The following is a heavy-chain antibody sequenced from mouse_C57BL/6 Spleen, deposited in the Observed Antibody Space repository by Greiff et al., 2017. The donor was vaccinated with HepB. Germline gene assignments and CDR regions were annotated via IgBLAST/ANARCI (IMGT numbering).Heavy chain of an antibody. D-gene: IGHD1-1*01. CDR3: ARHGSGAMDY. CDR1: GYTFTSYW. Sequence: QVQLQQPGAELVKPGASVKLSCKASGYTFTSYWMQWVKQRPGQGLEWIGEIDPSDSYTNYNQKFKGKATLTVDTSSSTAYMQLSSLTSEDSAVYYCARHGSGAMDYWGQGTSVTVSS. CDR2: IDPSDSYT. J-gene: IGHJ4*01. V-gene: IGHV1-50*01.